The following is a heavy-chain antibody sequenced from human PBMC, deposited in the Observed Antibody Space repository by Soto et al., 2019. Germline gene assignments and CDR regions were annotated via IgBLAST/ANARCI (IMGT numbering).Heavy chain of an antibody. CDR3: AKGPSSGFAMENYFDY. D-gene: IGHD3-10*01. CDR2: ISGSSTST. Sequence: EVQLSGSGGGLVQPGGSLRLSCAASGFTFSSYAMSWVRQAPGKGLEWVSAISGSSTSTYYADSVKGRFTISRDNSKNTLYPQMNSLRAEDTAVYYCAKGPSSGFAMENYFDYWGQGTLVTVSS. V-gene: IGHV3-23*01. J-gene: IGHJ4*02. CDR1: GFTFSSYA.